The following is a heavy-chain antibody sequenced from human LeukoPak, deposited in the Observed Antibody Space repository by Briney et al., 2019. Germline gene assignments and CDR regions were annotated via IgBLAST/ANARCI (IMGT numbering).Heavy chain of an antibody. V-gene: IGHV3-30*02. CDR1: GFTFSSYG. CDR2: IRYDGSNK. J-gene: IGHJ3*02. Sequence: GGSLRLSSAASGFTFSSYGMHWVRQAPGKGLEWVAFIRYDGSNKYYADSVKGRFTISRDNSKNTLYLQMNSLRAEDTAVYYCAKGNSGSYRFDAFDIWGQGTMVTVSS. D-gene: IGHD1-26*01. CDR3: AKGNSGSYRFDAFDI.